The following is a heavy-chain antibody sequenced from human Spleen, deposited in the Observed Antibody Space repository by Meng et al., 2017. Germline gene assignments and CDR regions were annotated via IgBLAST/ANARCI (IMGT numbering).Heavy chain of an antibody. Sequence: HVPLHEGGAVLLKPSETLSPTCVVSGGSFSDYYWSWIRQPPGKGLEWIGEINHSGSTNYNPSLESRATISVDTSQNNLSLKPSSVTAADSAVYYCARGPTTMAHDFDYWGQGTLVTVSS. CDR1: GGSFSDYY. CDR2: INHSGST. V-gene: IGHV4-34*01. CDR3: ARGPTTMAHDFDY. D-gene: IGHD4-11*01. J-gene: IGHJ4*02.